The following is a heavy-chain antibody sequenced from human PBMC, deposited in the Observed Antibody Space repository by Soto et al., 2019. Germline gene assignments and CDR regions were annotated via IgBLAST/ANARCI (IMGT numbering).Heavy chain of an antibody. V-gene: IGHV3-9*01. D-gene: IGHD6-13*01. CDR2: INYNSGSV. J-gene: IGHJ4*02. Sequence: EVQLVESGGGWVQPGRSLRLSCAASGLTFDVYAMHWVRQATGKGLEWVSGINYNSGSVGYADSVKGRFTISRDNAKNSLHRQINSLRAEDTAVYYCATDISLRGWVYLVVEYWGQGTLVTVSP. CDR1: GLTFDVYA. CDR3: ATDISLRGWVYLVVEY.